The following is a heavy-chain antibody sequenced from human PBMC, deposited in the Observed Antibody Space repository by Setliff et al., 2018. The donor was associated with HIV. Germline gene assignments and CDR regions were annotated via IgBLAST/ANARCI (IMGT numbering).Heavy chain of an antibody. CDR2: FHHSGSA. Sequence: SETLSLTCNVSGGSISSDSYYWGWIRQPPGKGLEWIGSFHHSGSASYNPSLRSRVTISEDTSKNQFSLKLSSVTAADTAVYYCARAPPGIQLLTTTNGPYYFDFWGQGLLVTVSS. V-gene: IGHV4-39*01. CDR1: GGSISSDSYY. CDR3: ARAPPGIQLLTTTNGPYYFDF. J-gene: IGHJ4*02. D-gene: IGHD1-1*01.